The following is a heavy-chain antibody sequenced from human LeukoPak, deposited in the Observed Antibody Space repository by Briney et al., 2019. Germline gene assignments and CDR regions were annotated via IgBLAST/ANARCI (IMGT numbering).Heavy chain of an antibody. CDR3: AKGAYCSGGSCGVYYYYYMDV. CDR2: ISGGGGST. V-gene: IGHV3-23*01. J-gene: IGHJ6*03. Sequence: GGSLRLSCAASGFTFSSYAMSWVRQAPGKGLDWVSAISGGGGSTYYADSVKGRFTISRDNSKNTLYLQMNSLRAEDTAVYYCAKGAYCSGGSCGVYYYYYMDVWGKGTTVTVSS. D-gene: IGHD2-15*01. CDR1: GFTFSSYA.